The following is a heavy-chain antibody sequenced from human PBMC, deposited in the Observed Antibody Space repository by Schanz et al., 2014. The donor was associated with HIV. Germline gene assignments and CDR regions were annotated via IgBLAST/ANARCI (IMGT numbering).Heavy chain of an antibody. V-gene: IGHV3-7*01. J-gene: IGHJ4*02. CDR1: GFTFSTHW. Sequence: EVQLMESGGGLVQPGRSLRLSCAASGFTFSTHWMSWVRQAPGKGLEWVANIKQDGSEKYYVDSVKGRFTISRDNPKTSLYLQMSSLRAEDTAVYYCARELVLGPKSYFDNWGQGSLVTVSS. CDR2: IKQDGSEK. D-gene: IGHD6-13*01. CDR3: ARELVLGPKSYFDN.